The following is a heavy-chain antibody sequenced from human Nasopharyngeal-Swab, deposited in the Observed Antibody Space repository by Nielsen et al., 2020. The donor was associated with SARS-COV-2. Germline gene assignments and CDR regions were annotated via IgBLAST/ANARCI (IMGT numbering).Heavy chain of an antibody. CDR3: ARESVVTGMDDATDI. Sequence: GESLKISCAASGFTFSSYVMHWVRQAPGKGLEWVAVISYDGSNTYYADSVKGRFTISRDNAKNSLYLQMDSLRADDTAVYYCARESVVTGMDDATDIWGQGTMVTVS. CDR2: ISYDGSNT. D-gene: IGHD2-21*02. J-gene: IGHJ3*02. V-gene: IGHV3-30-3*01. CDR1: GFTFSSYV.